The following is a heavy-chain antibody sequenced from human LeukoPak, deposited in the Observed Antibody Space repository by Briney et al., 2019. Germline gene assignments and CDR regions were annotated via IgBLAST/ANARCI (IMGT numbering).Heavy chain of an antibody. CDR3: AELGITMIGGV. Sequence: GGSLRLSCAASGFTVSSYEMNWVRQAPGKGLEWVSYISSSGSTIYYADSVKGRFTISRDNAKNSLYLQMNSLRVEDTAVYYCAELGITMIGGVWGKGTTVTISS. J-gene: IGHJ6*04. CDR2: ISSSGSTI. V-gene: IGHV3-48*03. D-gene: IGHD3-10*02. CDR1: GFTVSSYE.